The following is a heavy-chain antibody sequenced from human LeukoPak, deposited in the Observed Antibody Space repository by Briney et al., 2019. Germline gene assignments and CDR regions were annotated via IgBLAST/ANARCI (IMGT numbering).Heavy chain of an antibody. CDR2: ISYGGRIV. Sequence: GGSLRLSCEASGISISDNYMSWIRQAPGKGLEWVSYISYGGRIVYSADSVKGRFTISRDNAKNSVYLQMNSLRAEDTAVYYCARDRGYDSSGYYRDYFDYWGQGTPVTVSS. J-gene: IGHJ4*02. V-gene: IGHV3-11*04. D-gene: IGHD3-22*01. CDR1: GISISDNY. CDR3: ARDRGYDSSGYYRDYFDY.